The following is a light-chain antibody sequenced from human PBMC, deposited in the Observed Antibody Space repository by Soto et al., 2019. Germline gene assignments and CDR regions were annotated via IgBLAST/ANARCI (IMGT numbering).Light chain of an antibody. V-gene: IGLV1-40*01. CDR2: G. CDR3: QSYDKRLSRRWV. CDR1: SSNIGAGYP. Sequence: QSVLTQPPSVSGAPGQRVTISCTGSSSNIGAGYPVHWYQQLPGTAPKLLVAGNRPSGVPDRFSVSQSGASASLAITGLQGGDGAEYYCQSYDKRLSRRWVFGGGTKVTVL. J-gene: IGLJ3*02.